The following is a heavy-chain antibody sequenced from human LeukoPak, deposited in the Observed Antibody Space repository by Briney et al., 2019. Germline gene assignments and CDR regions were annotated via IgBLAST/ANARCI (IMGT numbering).Heavy chain of an antibody. CDR2: IRSKTYGGTT. J-gene: IGHJ3*02. D-gene: IGHD3-22*01. CDR3: TRGPMPVVQDAFRI. Sequence: GGSLRLSCTASGFTFGDYAMSWVRQAPGKGLEWVSFIRSKTYGGTTKYAASVNGRFTISRDDSKSVAYLQMNSLKIEDTAMYYCTRGPMPVVQDAFRIWGQGTKVTVSS. CDR1: GFTFGDYA. V-gene: IGHV3-49*04.